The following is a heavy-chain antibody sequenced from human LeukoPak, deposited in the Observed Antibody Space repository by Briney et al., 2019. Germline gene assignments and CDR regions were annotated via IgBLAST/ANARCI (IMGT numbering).Heavy chain of an antibody. D-gene: IGHD3-22*01. CDR3: AKDAWTCYYDSSGYYDY. CDR2: ISYDGSNK. CDR1: GFTFSSYG. Sequence: GGSLRLSCAASGFTFSSYGMHWVRQAPGKGLEWVAVISYDGSNKYYADSVKGRFTISRDNSKNTLYLQMNSLRAEDTAVYYCAKDAWTCYYDSSGYYDYWGQGTLVTVSS. V-gene: IGHV3-30*18. J-gene: IGHJ4*02.